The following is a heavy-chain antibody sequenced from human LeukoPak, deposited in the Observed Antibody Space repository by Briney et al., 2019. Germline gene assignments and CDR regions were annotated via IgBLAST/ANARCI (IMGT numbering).Heavy chain of an antibody. CDR2: INQDGSLK. D-gene: IGHD5-18*01. CDR1: GFTFSSYW. V-gene: IGHV3-7*01. J-gene: IGHJ4*02. CDR3: AGDLRTGYTYGYPLDY. Sequence: PGGSLRLSCAASGFTFSSYWMTWVRQAPGKGLEWVANINQDGSLKYYVDSVKGRFTISRDNAKNSLYLQMNSLRAEDTAFYYCAGDLRTGYTYGYPLDYWGQGTLVTVSS.